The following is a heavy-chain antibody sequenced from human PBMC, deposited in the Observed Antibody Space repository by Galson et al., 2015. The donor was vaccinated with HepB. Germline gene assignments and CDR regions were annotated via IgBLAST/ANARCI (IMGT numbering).Heavy chain of an antibody. CDR1: GFIFSDYV. D-gene: IGHD1-26*01. CDR2: ISSDGNNN. J-gene: IGHJ4*02. Sequence: SLRLSCAASGFIFSDYVMHWVRQAPGKGLEWVAVISSDGNNNYYADSVKGRFAISRDNSKNTLYLQMNSLRAEDTAVYFCARDPLVRATILYFFDYWGQGTLVTVSS. V-gene: IGHV3-30*09. CDR3: ARDPLVRATILYFFDY.